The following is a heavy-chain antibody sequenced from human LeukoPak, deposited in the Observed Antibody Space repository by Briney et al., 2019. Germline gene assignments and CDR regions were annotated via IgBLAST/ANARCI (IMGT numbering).Heavy chain of an antibody. CDR2: IYASGST. D-gene: IGHD2-2*01. J-gene: IGHJ4*02. CDR1: GGSISRYH. V-gene: IGHV4-4*07. CDR3: ATGYCSSTSCLPFAY. Sequence: SETLSLTCTVSGGSISRYHWSWMRQPAGKGLEWIGRIYASGSTNYNPSLKSRVTLSVDTSKNQFSLKLSTVTAADTAVYYCATGYCSSTSCLPFAYWGQGTLVTVSS.